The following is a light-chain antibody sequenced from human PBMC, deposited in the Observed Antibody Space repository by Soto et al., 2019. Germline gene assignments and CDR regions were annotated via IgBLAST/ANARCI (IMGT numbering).Light chain of an antibody. Sequence: EIVLTQSPGTLSLSPGERATLSCRASQSVSSSLAWYQQKPGQAPRRLLYGASSRATGIPDRFSGSGSGTDLTLTISRLEPEDFAVYHCQQYGSSPLITFGQGTRLEIK. V-gene: IGKV3-20*01. CDR2: GAS. J-gene: IGKJ5*01. CDR1: QSVSSS. CDR3: QQYGSSPLIT.